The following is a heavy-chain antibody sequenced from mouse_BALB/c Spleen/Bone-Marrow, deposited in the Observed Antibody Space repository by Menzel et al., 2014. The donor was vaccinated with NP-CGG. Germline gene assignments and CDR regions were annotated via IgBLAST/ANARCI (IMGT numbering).Heavy chain of an antibody. CDR2: IWSGGST. CDR1: GFSLTSYG. CDR3: ARNGDAWFAY. J-gene: IGHJ3*01. D-gene: IGHD3-3*01. V-gene: IGHV2-2*02. Sequence: QVQLKQSGPGLAQPSQRLSITCTVSGFSLTSYGVHWVRQSPGKGLDWLGVIWSGGSTDYNAAFISRLSIIKDNSKSQVFFKMNSLQANDTAIYYCARNGDAWFAYWGQGTLVTVSA.